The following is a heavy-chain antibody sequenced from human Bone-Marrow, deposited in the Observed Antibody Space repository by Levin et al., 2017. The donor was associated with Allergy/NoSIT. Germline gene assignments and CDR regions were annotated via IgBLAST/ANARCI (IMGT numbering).Heavy chain of an antibody. CDR3: ARSYCGGDCYMRDYFYDGVDV. D-gene: IGHD2-21*02. CDR2: TDYSGKD. Sequence: SETLSLTCTVSGGSISRYYWNWIRRPPGKGLEWVAFTDYSGKDSSNPSLKGRVSMSADTSKNEMYLRLASVTTADTAVVFCARSYCGGDCYMRDYFYDGVDVWGQGTTVTVSS. J-gene: IGHJ6*02. V-gene: IGHV4-59*01. CDR1: GGSISRYY.